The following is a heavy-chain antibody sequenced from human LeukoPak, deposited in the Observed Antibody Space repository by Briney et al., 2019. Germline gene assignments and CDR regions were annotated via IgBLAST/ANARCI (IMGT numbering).Heavy chain of an antibody. CDR3: ASSSWYGGFDY. J-gene: IGHJ4*02. CDR2: ISSSSSYI. Sequence: GGSLRLSCAASGFTFSGYAMSWVRQAPGKGLEWVSSISSSSSYIYYADSVKGRFTISRDNAKNSLYLQMNSLRAEDTAVYYCASSSWYGGFDYWGQGTLVTVSS. V-gene: IGHV3-21*04. D-gene: IGHD6-13*01. CDR1: GFTFSGYA.